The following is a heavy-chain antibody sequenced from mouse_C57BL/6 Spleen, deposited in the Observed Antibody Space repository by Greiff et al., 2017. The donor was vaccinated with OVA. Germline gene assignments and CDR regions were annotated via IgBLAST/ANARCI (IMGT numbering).Heavy chain of an antibody. CDR1: GFTFSSYT. CDR3: ARHKDYYGSFDY. J-gene: IGHJ2*01. Sequence: EVKLVESGGGLVKPGGSLKLSCAASGFTFSSYTMSWVRQTPEKRLEWVATISGGGGNTYYPDSVKGRFTISRDNAKNTLYLQMSSLRSEDTALYYCARHKDYYGSFDYWGQGTTLTVSS. CDR2: ISGGGGNT. V-gene: IGHV5-9*01. D-gene: IGHD1-1*01.